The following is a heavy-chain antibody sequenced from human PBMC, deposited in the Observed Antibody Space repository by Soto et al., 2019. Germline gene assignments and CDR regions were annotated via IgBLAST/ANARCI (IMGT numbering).Heavy chain of an antibody. CDR3: ARALITMVRGVIIRRWFDP. Sequence: PXETLCLTCAVYGGSFSGYYWSWIRQPPGKGLEWIGEINHSGSTNYNPSLKSRVTISVDTSKNQFSLKLSSVTAADTAVYYCARALITMVRGVIIRRWFDPWGQGTLVTVSS. D-gene: IGHD3-10*01. CDR1: GGSFSGYY. CDR2: INHSGST. V-gene: IGHV4-34*01. J-gene: IGHJ5*02.